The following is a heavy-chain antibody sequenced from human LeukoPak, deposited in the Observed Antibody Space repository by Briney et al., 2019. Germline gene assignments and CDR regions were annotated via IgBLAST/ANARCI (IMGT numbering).Heavy chain of an antibody. J-gene: IGHJ5*02. CDR1: GYTFTGYY. CDR2: INPNSGGA. D-gene: IGHD4-11*01. V-gene: IGHV1-2*06. Sequence: GASVKVSCKASGYTFTGYYMHWVRQAPGQGLEWMGRINPNSGGANYAQKFQGRATMTRDTSISTAYMELSRLRSDDTAVYYCARPHTVLYNWFDPWGQGTLVTVSS. CDR3: ARPHTVLYNWFDP.